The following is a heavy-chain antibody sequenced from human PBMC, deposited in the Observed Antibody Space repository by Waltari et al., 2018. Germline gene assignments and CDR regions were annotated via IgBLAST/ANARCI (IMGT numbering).Heavy chain of an antibody. CDR2: VYTGGST. V-gene: IGHV3-53*02. J-gene: IGHJ4*02. CDR1: GFIVKTNS. Sequence: DVQLVETGGGLIQPGGSLKLSCAASGFIVKTNSMSWVRQAPGKGLEWVSIVYTGGSTYYADFVKGRFTISRDSSKNTLYLQMNDLRAEDTAVYYCASSTAQPWTKGGLDNWGQGTLVIVSS. CDR3: ASSTAQPWTKGGLDN. D-gene: IGHD5-18*01.